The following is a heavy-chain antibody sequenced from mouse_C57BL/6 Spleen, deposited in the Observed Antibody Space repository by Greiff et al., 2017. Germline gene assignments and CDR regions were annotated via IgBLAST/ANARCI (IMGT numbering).Heavy chain of an antibody. J-gene: IGHJ2*01. CDR3: ARRSPGYYGSMYYFDY. Sequence: QVTLKESGPGILQSSQTLSLTCSFSGFSLSTSGMGVSWIRQPSGKGLEWLAHIYWDDDKRYNPSLKSRLTISKDTSKNQVFLKITSVDTADTATYYCARRSPGYYGSMYYFDYWGQGTTLTVSS. V-gene: IGHV8-12*01. D-gene: IGHD1-1*01. CDR1: GFSLSTSGMG. CDR2: IYWDDDK.